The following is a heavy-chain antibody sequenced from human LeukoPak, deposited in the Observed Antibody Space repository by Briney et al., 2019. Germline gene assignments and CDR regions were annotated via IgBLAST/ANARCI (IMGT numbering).Heavy chain of an antibody. CDR1: GYTFTSYY. CDR3: ARDLDRLPTRSAGYFDY. V-gene: IGHV1-46*01. Sequence: ASVKVSCKASGYTFTSYYMHWVRQAPGQGLEWMGIINPSGGSTSYAQKFQGRVTMTRDMSTSTVYMELSSLRSEDTAVYYCARDLDRLPTRSAGYFDYWGQGTLVTVSS. CDR2: INPSGGST. D-gene: IGHD2-21*01. J-gene: IGHJ4*02.